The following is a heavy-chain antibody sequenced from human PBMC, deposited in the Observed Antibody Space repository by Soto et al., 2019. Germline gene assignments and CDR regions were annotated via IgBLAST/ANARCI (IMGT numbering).Heavy chain of an antibody. Sequence: QVQLVESGGGVVQPGRSLRLSCAASGFTFSSYAMHWVRQAPGKGLEWVAVISYDGSNKYYADSVKGRFTISRDSSKNTLYLQMNSLRAEDMAVYYCARPLWRDDYNWGYFDLWGRGTLVTVSS. CDR2: ISYDGSNK. D-gene: IGHD4-4*01. CDR1: GFTFSSYA. J-gene: IGHJ2*01. CDR3: ARPLWRDDYNWGYFDL. V-gene: IGHV3-30-3*01.